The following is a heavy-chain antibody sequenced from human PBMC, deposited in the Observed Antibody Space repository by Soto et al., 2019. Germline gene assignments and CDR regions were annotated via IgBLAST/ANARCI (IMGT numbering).Heavy chain of an antibody. Sequence: QVQLVQSGADVKKPGSSVKVSCKASGGTFSSYTISWVRQAPGQGLEWMGRIIPIFGITNYAQKFQGRVTITASKSTSTAYMELSSLRSEDTAVYYCARGIAMTGSEIELSWFDPWGQGTLVTVSS. V-gene: IGHV1-69*02. CDR1: GGTFSSYT. CDR2: IIPIFGIT. CDR3: ARGIAMTGSEIELSWFDP. D-gene: IGHD6-19*01. J-gene: IGHJ5*02.